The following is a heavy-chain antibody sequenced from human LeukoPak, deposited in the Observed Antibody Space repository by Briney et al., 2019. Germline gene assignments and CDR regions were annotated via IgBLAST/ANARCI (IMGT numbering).Heavy chain of an antibody. CDR3: ARVPASGWFFDY. Sequence: KPSETLSLTCTVSGGSIRSDYWSWIRQPPGKRLEWIGYINYSGSTNYNPSLKSRVTISVDTSKNQFSLKLRSVTDADTAVYYCARVPASGWFFDYWGQGSLVTVSS. D-gene: IGHD6-19*01. CDR1: GGSIRSDY. V-gene: IGHV4-59*01. CDR2: INYSGST. J-gene: IGHJ4*02.